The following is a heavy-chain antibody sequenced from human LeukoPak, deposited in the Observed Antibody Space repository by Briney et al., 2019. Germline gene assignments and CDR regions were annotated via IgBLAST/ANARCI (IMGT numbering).Heavy chain of an antibody. J-gene: IGHJ3*02. V-gene: IGHV1-2*02. Sequence: GASVKVSCKASGYTFTGYYMHWVRQAPGQGLEWMGWINPNSGGTNYAQTFQGRVTMTWDTSIRTAYMELTRLRSDDTAVYSCARDLYSGGWTGAFDIWGQGTMVTVSS. D-gene: IGHD6-19*01. CDR2: INPNSGGT. CDR3: ARDLYSGGWTGAFDI. CDR1: GYTFTGYY.